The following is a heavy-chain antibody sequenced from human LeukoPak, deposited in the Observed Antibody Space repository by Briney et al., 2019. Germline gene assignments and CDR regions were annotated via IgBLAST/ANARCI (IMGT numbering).Heavy chain of an antibody. D-gene: IGHD3-10*01. Sequence: GGSLRLSCAASDFTFSDYYMTWIRQAPGRGLEWVSYISASGSYIDYADSVKGRFTISRDNSKNTLYVEMHSLRAEDTAVYYCARRHASGNNVFDIWGQGTMVTVSS. V-gene: IGHV3-11*03. J-gene: IGHJ3*02. CDR3: ARRHASGNNVFDI. CDR2: ISASGSYI. CDR1: DFTFSDYY.